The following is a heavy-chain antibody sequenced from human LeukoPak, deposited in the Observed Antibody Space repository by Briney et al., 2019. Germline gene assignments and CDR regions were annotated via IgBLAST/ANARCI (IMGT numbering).Heavy chain of an antibody. D-gene: IGHD6-13*01. Sequence: GESLKISCKGSGYSFTSYWIGWVRQMPGKGLEWMGIIYPGDSGTRYSPSFQGQVTISADKSISTAYLQWSSLKASDTAMYYCARLPISWYSPFDIWGQGTMVTVSS. V-gene: IGHV5-51*01. CDR1: GYSFTSYW. CDR2: IYPGDSGT. J-gene: IGHJ3*02. CDR3: ARLPISWYSPFDI.